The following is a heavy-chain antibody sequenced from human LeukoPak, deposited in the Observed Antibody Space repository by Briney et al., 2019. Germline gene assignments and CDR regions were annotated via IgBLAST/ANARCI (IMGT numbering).Heavy chain of an antibody. D-gene: IGHD5-18*01. J-gene: IGHJ4*02. CDR1: GGSISSIGYY. CDR2: MYYSGAA. Sequence: SETLSLTCTVSGGSISSIGYYWGWIRQPPEKGLEGIGSMYYSGAAYYNPSLKSRVTISIDTSKNQFSLKLSSVSAADTAVYYCARHRGNSYGPIDYWGQGTLVTVSS. V-gene: IGHV4-39*01. CDR3: ARHRGNSYGPIDY.